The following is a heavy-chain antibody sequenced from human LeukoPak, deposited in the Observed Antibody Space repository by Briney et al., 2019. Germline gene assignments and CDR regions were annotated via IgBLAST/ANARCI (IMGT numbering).Heavy chain of an antibody. CDR1: GFTLSSYG. CDR3: ARDNHQLLHSYYYAMDV. Sequence: PGGSLRLSCAASGFTLSSYGMHWVRQAPGRGLEWVAVIWFDGNNKYYADSVKGRFTISRDNSKNTLYLQMNSLRVEDPAVYYCARDNHQLLHSYYYAMDVWGQGTSVTVSS. J-gene: IGHJ6*02. V-gene: IGHV3-33*01. CDR2: IWFDGNNK. D-gene: IGHD2-2*01.